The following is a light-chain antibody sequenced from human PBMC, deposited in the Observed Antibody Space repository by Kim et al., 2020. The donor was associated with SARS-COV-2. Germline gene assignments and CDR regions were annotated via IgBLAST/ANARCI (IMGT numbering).Light chain of an antibody. CDR2: GAS. V-gene: IGKV3-20*01. CDR1: QSLSNSY. J-gene: IGKJ2*01. Sequence: LSPGESATLSCRASQSLSNSYLAWYQQRLGQAPRLLIYGASSRATGIPDRFSGSGSGTDFTLTISRLEPEDFVVYYCQQYGSSPYTFGQGTKLEI. CDR3: QQYGSSPYT.